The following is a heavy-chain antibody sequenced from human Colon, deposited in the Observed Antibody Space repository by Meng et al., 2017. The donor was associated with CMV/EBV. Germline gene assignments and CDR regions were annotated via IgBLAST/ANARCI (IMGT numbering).Heavy chain of an antibody. J-gene: IGHJ4*02. CDR1: GFTFSDYW. CDR2: IKYDGRST. V-gene: IGHV3-74*03. D-gene: IGHD2-2*01. Sequence: CAASGFTFSDYWMHWVRQAPGKGLVWVSRIKYDGRSTTYADSVKGRFTISRDNAQNTVYLQMNSLRAEDTAVYYCAKYCSSGACLDYWGQGTLVTVSS. CDR3: AKYCSSGACLDY.